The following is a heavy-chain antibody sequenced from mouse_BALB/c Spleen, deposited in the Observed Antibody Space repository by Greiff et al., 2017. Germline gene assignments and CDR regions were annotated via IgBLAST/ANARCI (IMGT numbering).Heavy chain of an antibody. CDR3: ARVDDYDEGFAY. V-gene: IGHV5-4*02. Sequence: EVQVVESGGGLVKPGGSLKLSCAASGFTFSDYYMYWVRQTPEKRLEWVATISDGGSYTYYPDSVKGRFTISRDNAKNNLYLQMSSLKSEDTAMYYCARVDDYDEGFAYWGQGTLVTVSA. J-gene: IGHJ3*01. CDR2: ISDGGSYT. CDR1: GFTFSDYY. D-gene: IGHD2-4*01.